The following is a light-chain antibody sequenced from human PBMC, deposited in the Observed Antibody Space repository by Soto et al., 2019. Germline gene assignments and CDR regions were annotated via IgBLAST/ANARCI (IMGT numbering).Light chain of an antibody. Sequence: MYHSPSSLSASNGDRITITRRASRDIGSDLSWYQQKPGKAPTLLIYAASNLQSGVPSRFRGSRSGTEFTLTVSSLQPEDFATYYCLQDHDESWTFGQRSIVDIK. CDR1: RDIGSD. V-gene: IGKV1-6*02. CDR2: AAS. CDR3: LQDHDESWT. J-gene: IGKJ1*01.